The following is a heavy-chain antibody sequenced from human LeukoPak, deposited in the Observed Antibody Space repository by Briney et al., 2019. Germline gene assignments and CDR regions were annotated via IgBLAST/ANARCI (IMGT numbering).Heavy chain of an antibody. J-gene: IGHJ4*02. CDR1: GGSFSGYY. V-gene: IGHV4-34*01. CDR3: ARGVPDY. CDR2: INHSGST. Sequence: PSETLSLTCAVYGGSFSGYYWSWIRQPPGKGLEWIGEINHSGSTNYNPSLKSRVTISVDTSKNQFSLKLSSVTAADTAVYYCARGVPDYRGQGTLVTVSS.